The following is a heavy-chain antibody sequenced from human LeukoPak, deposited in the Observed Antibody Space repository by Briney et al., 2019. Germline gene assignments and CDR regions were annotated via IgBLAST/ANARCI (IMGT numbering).Heavy chain of an antibody. D-gene: IGHD1-26*01. Sequence: GGSLRLSCAASGFTVSSNYMSWVRQAPGKGLEWVSVIYSGGSTYYADSVKGRFTISRDNSKNTLYLQMNSLRAEDTAVYYCARAVSWAKYSGSYPGHFDYWGQGTLVTVSS. V-gene: IGHV3-66*01. CDR1: GFTVSSNY. J-gene: IGHJ4*02. CDR3: ARAVSWAKYSGSYPGHFDY. CDR2: IYSGGST.